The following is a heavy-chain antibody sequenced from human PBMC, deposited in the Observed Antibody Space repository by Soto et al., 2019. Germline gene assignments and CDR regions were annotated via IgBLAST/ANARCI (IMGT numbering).Heavy chain of an antibody. D-gene: IGHD3-3*01. CDR1: GFSVDKAW. V-gene: IGHV3-15*01. Sequence: EVQLVESGGGLVKPGESLRLSCAVSGFSVDKAWRGWVRQAPGKGLEWVGRIKGIPDGGKTEFGAPVKGRFTISRDSSENKVYLEMNSLKTEDTAVYYCTALRWNFWSTDWGQGTLVTVSS. CDR3: TALRWNFWSTD. CDR2: IKGIPDGGKT. J-gene: IGHJ4*02.